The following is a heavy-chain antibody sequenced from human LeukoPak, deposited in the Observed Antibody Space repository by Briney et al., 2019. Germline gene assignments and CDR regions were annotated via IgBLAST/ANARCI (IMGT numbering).Heavy chain of an antibody. CDR3: AKDGEWLVSFDY. CDR2: ISGSGGST. J-gene: IGHJ4*02. CDR1: GFTFSSYA. Sequence: PGGSLRLSCGASGFTFSSYAMSWVRQAPGKGLEWVSAISGSGGSTYYADSVKGRFTISRDNSKNTLYLQMNSLRAEDTAVYYCAKDGEWLVSFDYWGQGTLVTVSS. V-gene: IGHV3-23*01. D-gene: IGHD6-19*01.